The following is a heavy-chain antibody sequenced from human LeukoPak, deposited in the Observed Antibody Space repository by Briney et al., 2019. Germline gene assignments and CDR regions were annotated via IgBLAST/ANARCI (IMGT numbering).Heavy chain of an antibody. CDR1: GFPFFSCA. CDR3: AKDGESVDTAMVDYFDY. Sequence: GGALRLSFAASGFPFFSCAMSWGRPAPGKGVAWVSGLLCGGGSSYYADSVKGRFTISRDNSKNTLYLQMNSLRAEDTAVYYCAKDGESVDTAMVDYFDYWGQGTLVTVSS. V-gene: IGHV3-23*01. CDR2: LLCGGGSS. J-gene: IGHJ4*02. D-gene: IGHD5-18*01.